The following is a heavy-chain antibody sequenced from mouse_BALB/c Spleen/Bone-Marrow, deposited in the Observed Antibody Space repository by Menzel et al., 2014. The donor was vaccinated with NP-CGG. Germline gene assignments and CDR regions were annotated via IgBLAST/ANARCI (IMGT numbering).Heavy chain of an antibody. CDR1: GYAFSSSW. CDR2: IFPGDGDT. V-gene: IGHV1-82*01. J-gene: IGHJ4*01. CDR3: ARSDGYRAMDY. D-gene: IGHD2-3*01. Sequence: VKLVESGPELVKPGASVKISCKASGYAFSSSWMNWVKQRPGQGLEWIGRIFPGDGDTYYNGKFKGKATLTADKSSSTAYMQLSSLTSVDSAVYFCARSDGYRAMDYWGQGTSVTVPS.